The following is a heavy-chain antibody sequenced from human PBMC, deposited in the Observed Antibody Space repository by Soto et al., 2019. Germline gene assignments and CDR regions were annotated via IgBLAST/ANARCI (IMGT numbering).Heavy chain of an antibody. CDR1: GGPISRYY. D-gene: IGHD5-18*01. CDR3: ARGDTAMVYSYYFDY. J-gene: IGHJ4*02. CDR2: IYYSGST. Sequence: SETRSLTCTVCGGPISRYYWTWILRHPGKGLEWIGYIYYSGSTNYNPSLKSRVTISVDTSKNQFSLKLSSVTAADTAVYYCARGDTAMVYSYYFDYWGQGTLVTVSS. V-gene: IGHV4-59*01.